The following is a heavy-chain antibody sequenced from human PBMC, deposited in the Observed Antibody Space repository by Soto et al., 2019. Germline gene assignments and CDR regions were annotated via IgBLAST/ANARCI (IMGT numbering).Heavy chain of an antibody. CDR2: IYPGDSDT. Sequence: PVESLKISCKGSGYSFTSYWIGWVRQMPGKGLEWMGIIYPGDSDTRYSPSFQGQVTISADKSISTAYLQWSSLKASDTAMYYCARPPRDSSGWYYLGYWGQGTLVTVSS. CDR3: ARPPRDSSGWYYLGY. V-gene: IGHV5-51*01. CDR1: GYSFTSYW. D-gene: IGHD6-19*01. J-gene: IGHJ4*02.